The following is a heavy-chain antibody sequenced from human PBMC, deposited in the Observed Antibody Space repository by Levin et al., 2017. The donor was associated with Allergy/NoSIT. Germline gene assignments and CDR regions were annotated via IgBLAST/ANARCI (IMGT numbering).Heavy chain of an antibody. CDR3: GSIFGVVSNCFDY. D-gene: IGHD3-3*01. J-gene: IGHJ4*01. Sequence: PSETLSLTCTVSGGSISNSRYYWGWVRQPPGKGLEWIASIYYSGSTYYNPSLKSRVTISVDTSKNQFSLTLSSVTAADTAVYYCGSIFGVVSNCFDYWGHGTLVTVSS. CDR2: IYYSGST. CDR1: GGSISNSRYY. V-gene: IGHV4-39*07.